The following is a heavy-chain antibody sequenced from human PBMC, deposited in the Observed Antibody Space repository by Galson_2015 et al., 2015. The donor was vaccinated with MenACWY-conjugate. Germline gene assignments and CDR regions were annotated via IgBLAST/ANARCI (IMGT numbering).Heavy chain of an antibody. CDR1: GFTFSSYW. Sequence: SLRLSCAASGFTFSSYWMHWVRHAPGKGLVWVSLINSDGSSTSYADSVKGRFTISRDNAKNTLYQQMNSLRAEDTAVYYCAVYCSSTRCYGASGGYWGQGTLVTVSS. D-gene: IGHD2-2*01. J-gene: IGHJ4*02. CDR3: AVYCSSTRCYGASGGY. CDR2: INSDGSST. V-gene: IGHV3-74*01.